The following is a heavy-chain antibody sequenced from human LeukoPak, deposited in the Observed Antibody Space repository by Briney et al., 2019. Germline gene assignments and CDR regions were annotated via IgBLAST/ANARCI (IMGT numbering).Heavy chain of an antibody. J-gene: IGHJ4*02. CDR3: ARVGDGYYDILAYFDY. Sequence: PGGSLRLSCAASGFTFSDYYMSWIRQAPGKGLEWVSYISSSSSYTNYADSVKGRFTISRDNAKNSLYLQMNSLRAEDTAVYYCARVGDGYYDILAYFDYWGQGTLVTVSS. V-gene: IGHV3-11*06. D-gene: IGHD3-9*01. CDR2: ISSSSSYT. CDR1: GFTFSDYY.